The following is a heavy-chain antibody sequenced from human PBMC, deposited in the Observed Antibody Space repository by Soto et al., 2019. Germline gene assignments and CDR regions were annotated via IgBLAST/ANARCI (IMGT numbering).Heavy chain of an antibody. Sequence: SLRLSCAASGFTFSSYAMSWVRQAPGKGLEWVSAISGSGGSTYYADSVKGRFTISRDNSKNTLYLQMNSLRAEDTAVYYCAKTLAVAGKYFQHWGQGTLVTVSS. CDR2: ISGSGGST. CDR3: AKTLAVAGKYFQH. J-gene: IGHJ1*01. V-gene: IGHV3-23*01. CDR1: GFTFSSYA. D-gene: IGHD6-19*01.